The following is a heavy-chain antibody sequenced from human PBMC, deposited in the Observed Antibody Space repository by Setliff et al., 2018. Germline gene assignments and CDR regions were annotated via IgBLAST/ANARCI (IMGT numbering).Heavy chain of an antibody. V-gene: IGHV3-30*04. J-gene: IGHJ4*02. CDR3: ARDLKFFGVGPLHIDY. CDR1: GFTFSSYA. Sequence: PGGSPRLSCAASGFTFSSYAMHWVRQAPGKGLEWVAVISYDGSNKYYADSVKGRFTISRDNSKNTLYLQMNSLRAEDTAVYYCARDLKFFGVGPLHIDYWGQGTLVTVSS. CDR2: ISYDGSNK. D-gene: IGHD3-3*01.